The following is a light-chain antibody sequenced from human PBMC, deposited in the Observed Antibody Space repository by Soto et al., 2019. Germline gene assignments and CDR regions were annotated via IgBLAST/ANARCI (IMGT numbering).Light chain of an antibody. J-gene: IGKJ1*01. CDR1: QSISSL. CDR2: DVS. CDR3: QQYDSYPWT. V-gene: IGKV1-5*01. Sequence: DIQMTQSPSTLSASVGDRVTITCRASQSISSLLAWYQQKPGKAPKLLIYDVSMLQSGVPSRFSGSGSGTEFTLAISSLQPDDFATYYCQQYDSYPWTFGQGTKLEIK.